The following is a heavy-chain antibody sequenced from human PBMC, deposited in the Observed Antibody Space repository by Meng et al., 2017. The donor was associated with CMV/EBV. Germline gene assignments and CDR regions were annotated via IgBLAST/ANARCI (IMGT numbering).Heavy chain of an antibody. CDR1: YA. D-gene: IGHD3-22*01. CDR3: ARGGGKYYYDSSGYYNGGWFDP. V-gene: IGHV1-69*05. CDR2: IIPIFGTA. Sequence: YAISWVRQAPGQGLEWMGGIIPIFGTANYAQKFQSRVTITTDESTSTAYMELSSLRSEDTAVYYCARGGGKYYYDSSGYYNGGWFDPWGQGTLSPSPQ. J-gene: IGHJ5*02.